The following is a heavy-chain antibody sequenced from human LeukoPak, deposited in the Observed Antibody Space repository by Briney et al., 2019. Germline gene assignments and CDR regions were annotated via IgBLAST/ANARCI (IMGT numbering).Heavy chain of an antibody. CDR3: ARGRLVRATPRYFGY. V-gene: IGHV4-34*01. Sequence: PSETLSLTCAVYGGSFSGYYWSWIRQPPGKGLEWIGEINHSGSTNYNPSLKSRVTISVDTSKNQFSLKLSSVTAADTAVYYCARGRLVRATPRYFGYWGQGTLVTVSS. D-gene: IGHD1-26*01. CDR1: GGSFSGYY. CDR2: INHSGST. J-gene: IGHJ4*02.